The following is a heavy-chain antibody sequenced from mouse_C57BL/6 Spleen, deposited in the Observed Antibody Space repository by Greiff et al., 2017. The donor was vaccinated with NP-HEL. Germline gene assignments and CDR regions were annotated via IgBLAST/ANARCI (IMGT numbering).Heavy chain of an antibody. CDR3: APYYSNYVGAMDY. J-gene: IGHJ4*01. CDR1: GYTFTSYW. D-gene: IGHD2-5*01. V-gene: IGHV1-7*01. CDR2: INPSSGYT. Sequence: QVQLQQSGAELAKPGASVKLSCKASGYTFTSYWMHWVKQRPGQGLEWIGYINPSSGYTKYNQKFKDKATLTADKSSSTAYMQLSSLTYEDSAVYYCAPYYSNYVGAMDYWGQGTSVTVSS.